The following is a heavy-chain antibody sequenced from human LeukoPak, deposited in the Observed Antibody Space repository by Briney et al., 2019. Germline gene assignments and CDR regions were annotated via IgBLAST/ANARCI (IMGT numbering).Heavy chain of an antibody. D-gene: IGHD3-9*01. V-gene: IGHV3-66*01. CDR1: GFTVSSNY. J-gene: IGHJ3*02. CDR2: IHGGGST. Sequence: PGGSLRLSCAASGFTVSSNYMSWVRQAPGKGLEWVSVIHGGGSTYYADSVKGRFTISRDNSKNTLYLQMNSLRAEDTAVYYCARASSKQLAGYLPDGFDIWGQGTMVTVSS. CDR3: ARASSKQLAGYLPDGFDI.